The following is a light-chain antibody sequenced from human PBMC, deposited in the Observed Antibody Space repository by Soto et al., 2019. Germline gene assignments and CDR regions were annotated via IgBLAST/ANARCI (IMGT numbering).Light chain of an antibody. J-gene: IGKJ1*01. CDR1: QSIKTW. CDR2: DAS. CDR3: QQYGSYSWT. V-gene: IGKV1-5*01. Sequence: DIQMTQSPSALSASVGDRVTITCRASQSIKTWLAWYQRKPGRAPNLLIYDASSLQSGVPSRFSGSGSGTEFTLTISSLQPDDSATYYCQQYGSYSWTFGQGTKVEIK.